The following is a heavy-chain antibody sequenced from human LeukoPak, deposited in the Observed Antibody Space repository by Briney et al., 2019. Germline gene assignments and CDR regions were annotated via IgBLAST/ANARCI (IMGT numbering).Heavy chain of an antibody. D-gene: IGHD2-15*01. V-gene: IGHV1-69*04. J-gene: IGHJ1*01. CDR1: GYTFTSYG. CDR2: IIPILGIA. CDR3: ARDCSGGSCYSVPPH. Sequence: SVKVSCKASGYTFTSYGISWVRQAPGQGLEWMGRIIPILGIANYAQKFQGRVTITADKSTSTAYMELSSLRSEDTAVYYCARDCSGGSCYSVPPHWGQGTLVTVSS.